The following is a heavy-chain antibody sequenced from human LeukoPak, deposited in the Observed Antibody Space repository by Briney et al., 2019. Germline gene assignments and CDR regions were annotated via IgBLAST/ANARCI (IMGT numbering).Heavy chain of an antibody. V-gene: IGHV4-61*02. CDR3: ARVGELDSWFDP. CDR1: GGSISSGSYY. J-gene: IGHJ5*02. D-gene: IGHD3-10*01. CDR2: IYTSGST. Sequence: SQTLSLTCTVSGGSISSGSYYWSWIRQPAGKGLEWIGRIYTSGSTNYNPSLKSRVTISVDTSKNQFSLKLSSVTAADTAVYYCARVGELDSWFDPWGQGTLVTVSS.